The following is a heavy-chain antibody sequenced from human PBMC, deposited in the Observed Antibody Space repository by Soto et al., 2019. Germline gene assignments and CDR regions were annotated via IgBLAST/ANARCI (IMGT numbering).Heavy chain of an antibody. J-gene: IGHJ5*02. CDR2: INHSGST. D-gene: IGHD6-6*01. V-gene: IGHV4-34*01. CDR3: ARKRAARLWWFDP. Sequence: SETLSLTCAVYGGSFSGYYWSWIRQPPGKGLEWIGEINHSGSTNYNPSLKSRVTISVDTSKNQFSLKLGSVTAADTAVYYCARKRAARLWWFDPWGQGTLVTVSS. CDR1: GGSFSGYY.